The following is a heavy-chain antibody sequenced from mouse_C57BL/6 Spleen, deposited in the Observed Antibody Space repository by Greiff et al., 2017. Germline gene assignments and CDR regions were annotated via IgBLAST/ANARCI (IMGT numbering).Heavy chain of an antibody. Sequence: QVQLQQPGAELVRPGSSVKLSCKASGYTFTSYWMHWVKQRPIQGLEWIGNIDPSDSATHYNQKFKDKATLTVDKSSSTAYMQLSSLTSEDSAVYYCARMVTTLYYYAMDYWGQGTSVTVSS. D-gene: IGHD2-1*01. J-gene: IGHJ4*01. CDR2: IDPSDSAT. CDR1: GYTFTSYW. V-gene: IGHV1-52*01. CDR3: ARMVTTLYYYAMDY.